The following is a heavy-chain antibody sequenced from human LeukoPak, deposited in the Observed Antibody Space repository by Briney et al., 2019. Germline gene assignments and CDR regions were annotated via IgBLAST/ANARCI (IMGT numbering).Heavy chain of an antibody. CDR3: ARYYDSSGYNH. D-gene: IGHD3-22*01. CDR2: IYYSGST. V-gene: IGHV4-59*01. CDR1: GVSISSYY. Sequence: SETLSLTCTVSGVSISSYYWSWIRQPPGKGLEWIGYIYYSGSTNYNPSLKSRVTISVDTSKNQFSLKLSSVTAADTAVYYCARYYDSSGYNHWGQGTLVTVSS. J-gene: IGHJ5*02.